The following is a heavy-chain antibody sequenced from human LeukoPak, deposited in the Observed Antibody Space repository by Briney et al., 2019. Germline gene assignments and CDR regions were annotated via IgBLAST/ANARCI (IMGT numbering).Heavy chain of an antibody. CDR1: GFTFSSYA. CDR3: ARDRGIAAPGTLGSYYYGMDV. D-gene: IGHD6-13*01. J-gene: IGHJ6*02. Sequence: GGSLRLSCAASGFTFSSYAMHWVRQAPGKGLEWVAVISYDGSNKYYADSVKGRFTISRDNSKNTLYLQMNSLRAEDTAVYYCARDRGIAAPGTLGSYYYGMDVWGQGTTVTVSS. V-gene: IGHV3-30-3*01. CDR2: ISYDGSNK.